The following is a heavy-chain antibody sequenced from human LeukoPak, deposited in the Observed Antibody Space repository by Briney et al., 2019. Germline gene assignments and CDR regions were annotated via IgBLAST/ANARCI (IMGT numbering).Heavy chain of an antibody. J-gene: IGHJ4*02. CDR1: GFTFSSYS. V-gene: IGHV3-48*01. Sequence: GGSLRLSCAASGFTFSSYSMNWVRQAPGEGLEWVSYISSSGTAIYYADSVQGRFIISRDNARNSLYLQMNSLRAEDTAVYYCARVEYSDFWSGYYWDYWGQGTLATVSS. D-gene: IGHD3-3*01. CDR3: ARVEYSDFWSGYYWDY. CDR2: ISSSGTAI.